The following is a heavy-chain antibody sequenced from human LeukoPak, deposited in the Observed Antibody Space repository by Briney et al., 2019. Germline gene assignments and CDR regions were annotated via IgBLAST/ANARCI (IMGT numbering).Heavy chain of an antibody. CDR2: IYPDDSDT. V-gene: IGHV5-51*01. CDR3: AKMAAMASFDY. Sequence: GESLKIPCKGSGYRFNAYWIAWVRQMPGKGLEWMGIIYPDDSDTRYSPSFQGQVNISANKSIRTAYLQWSSLEASDTAMYYCAKMAAMASFDYWGQGTLVTVSS. D-gene: IGHD5-18*01. J-gene: IGHJ4*02. CDR1: GYRFNAYW.